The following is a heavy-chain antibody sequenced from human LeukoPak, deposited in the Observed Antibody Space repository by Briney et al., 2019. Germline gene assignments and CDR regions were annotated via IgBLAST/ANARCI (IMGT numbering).Heavy chain of an antibody. CDR3: ARDGTPIYSSGWVYMDV. Sequence: GGSLRLSCAVSGFTSNKYWIHWVRKVPGKGLVWVARIISDGSGATYADSVKGRFTMSRDDAKNSLYLQMNSLRGEDTAIYYCARDGTPIYSSGWVYMDVWGKGTTVTISS. V-gene: IGHV3-74*01. CDR2: IISDGSGA. CDR1: GFTSNKYW. J-gene: IGHJ6*04. D-gene: IGHD6-25*01.